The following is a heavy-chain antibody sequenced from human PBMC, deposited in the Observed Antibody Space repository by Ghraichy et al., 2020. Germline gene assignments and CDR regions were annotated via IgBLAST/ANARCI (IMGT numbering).Heavy chain of an antibody. CDR1: GFTFDDYA. CDR2: ISWNSGSI. Sequence: GGSLRLSCAASGFTFDDYAMHWVRQAPGKGLEWVSGISWNSGSIGYADSVKGRFTISRDNAKNPLYLQMNSLRAEDTALYYCAKGVYGMDVWGQGTTVTVSS. CDR3: AKGVYGMDV. J-gene: IGHJ6*02. V-gene: IGHV3-9*01.